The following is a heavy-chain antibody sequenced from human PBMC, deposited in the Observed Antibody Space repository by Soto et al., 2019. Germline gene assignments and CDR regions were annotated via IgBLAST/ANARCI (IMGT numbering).Heavy chain of an antibody. CDR3: ASQHSIAARYGVDY. CDR2: ISYDGSNK. D-gene: IGHD6-6*01. CDR1: GFTFSSYA. Sequence: QVQLVETGGGVVQPGRSLRLSCAASGFTFSSYAMHWVRQAPGKGLEWVAVISYDGSNKYYADSVKGRFTISRDNSKNTLYLQMNSQRAEDTAVYYCASQHSIAARYGVDYWGQGTLVTVSS. V-gene: IGHV3-30-3*01. J-gene: IGHJ4*02.